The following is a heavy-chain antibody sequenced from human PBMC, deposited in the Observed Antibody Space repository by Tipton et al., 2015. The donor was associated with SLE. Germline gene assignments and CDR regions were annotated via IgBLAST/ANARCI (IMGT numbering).Heavy chain of an antibody. CDR2: IREDGSEK. CDR1: GFTFSNNW. CDR3: ARESTYYYYGMDV. Sequence: SLRLSCIVSGFTFSNNWMAWVRQAPGKGLEWVAHIREDGSEKFYVDSVRGRFALSRDNAKNSLSLHMNNLRAEDTAVYYCARESTYYYYGMDVWGQGTTVTASS. D-gene: IGHD3-16*01. V-gene: IGHV3-7*01. J-gene: IGHJ6*02.